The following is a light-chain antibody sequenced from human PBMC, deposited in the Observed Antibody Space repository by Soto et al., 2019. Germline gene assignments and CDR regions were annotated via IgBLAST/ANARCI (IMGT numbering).Light chain of an antibody. V-gene: IGKV1-39*01. CDR1: RTISTH. Sequence: DIQMTQSPSSLSASVRDRVTITCRASRTISTHLNWYQQKPGKAPKLLIYAASTLQSGVPSRFNGNGSGTDLTITINSLQHEDVEPCYCHQSLTIPYTFGQGTKLEIK. CDR3: HQSLTIPYT. J-gene: IGKJ2*01. CDR2: AAS.